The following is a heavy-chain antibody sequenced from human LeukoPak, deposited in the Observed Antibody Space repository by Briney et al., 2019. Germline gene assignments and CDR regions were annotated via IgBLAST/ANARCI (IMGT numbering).Heavy chain of an antibody. CDR1: GFTFSSYN. J-gene: IGHJ4*02. D-gene: IGHD3-10*01. V-gene: IGHV3-48*02. Sequence: GGSLRLSCAASGFTFSSYNMNWVRQAPGKGLEWVSDISSSGSTIYFADSVKGQFTTSRDNAKNSLYLQMNSLRDEDTAVYYCARLEYYYVSGNYYKLFDYWGQGTLVTVCS. CDR3: ARLEYYYVSGNYYKLFDY. CDR2: ISSSGSTI.